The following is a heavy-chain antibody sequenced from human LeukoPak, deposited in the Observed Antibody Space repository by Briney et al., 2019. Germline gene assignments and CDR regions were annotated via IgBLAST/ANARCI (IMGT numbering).Heavy chain of an antibody. CDR1: GYTFTSYG. V-gene: IGHV1-18*01. Sequence: ASVKVSCKASGYTFTSYGISWVRQAPGQGLEWMGWISAYNGNTNYAKKLQGRVTMTTDTSTSTAYMELRSLRSDDTAVYYCARGLRFLEWFYYYGMDVWGQGTTVTVSS. CDR3: ARGLRFLEWFYYYGMDV. J-gene: IGHJ6*02. CDR2: ISAYNGNT. D-gene: IGHD3-3*01.